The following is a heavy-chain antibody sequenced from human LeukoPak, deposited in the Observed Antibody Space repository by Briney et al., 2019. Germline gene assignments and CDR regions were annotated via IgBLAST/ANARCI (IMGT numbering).Heavy chain of an antibody. J-gene: IGHJ4*02. CDR2: INAGNGNT. Sequence: ASVKVSCKASGYTFTSYAMHWVRQAPGQRLEWMGWINAGNGNTKYSQKFQGRVTITRDTSASTAYMELSSLRSEDTAVYYCARDPVGSYSYYFDYWGQGTLVTVSS. CDR1: GYTFTSYA. D-gene: IGHD1-26*01. V-gene: IGHV1-3*01. CDR3: ARDPVGSYSYYFDY.